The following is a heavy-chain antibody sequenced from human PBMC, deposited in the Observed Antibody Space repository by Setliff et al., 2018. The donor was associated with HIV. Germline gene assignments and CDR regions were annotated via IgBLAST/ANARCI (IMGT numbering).Heavy chain of an antibody. V-gene: IGHV1-18*01. Sequence: ASVKVSCKASGYTFTNYGVSWVRQAPGQGLEWMGWISTFDRSINYDDKFEGRITMTTDTSTSTAYMELRGLISDDTAVYFCASKGGSENYPDSDAFDIWGQGTLVTVSS. D-gene: IGHD3-10*01. CDR3: ASKGGSENYPDSDAFDI. CDR2: ISTFDRSI. CDR1: GYTFTNYG. J-gene: IGHJ3*02.